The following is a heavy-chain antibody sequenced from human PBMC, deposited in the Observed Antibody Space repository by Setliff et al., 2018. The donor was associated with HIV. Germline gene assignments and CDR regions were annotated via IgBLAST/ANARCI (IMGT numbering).Heavy chain of an antibody. Sequence: VASVKVSCKASGYTFTGYYMHWVRQAPGQGLEWMGGIISIFDTTNYAQKFQGRVTITADESTSTAYMELSSLRSEDTAIYYCARVATVTTPFDYWGQGTLVTVSS. CDR1: GYTFTGYY. D-gene: IGHD4-17*01. V-gene: IGHV1-69*13. CDR2: IISIFDTT. CDR3: ARVATVTTPFDY. J-gene: IGHJ4*02.